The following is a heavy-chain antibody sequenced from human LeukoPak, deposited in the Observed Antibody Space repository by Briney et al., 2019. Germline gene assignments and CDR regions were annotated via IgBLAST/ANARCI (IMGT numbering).Heavy chain of an antibody. J-gene: IGHJ4*02. Sequence: GGSLRPSCTASGFTFDDYAMHWVRQAPGKGLEWVSGISWNSGSIGYADSVKGRFTISRDNAKNSLYLQMNSLRAEDTALYYCAKDILKEGWLQTTGPFDYWGQGTLVTVSS. CDR1: GFTFDDYA. CDR2: ISWNSGSI. CDR3: AKDILKEGWLQTTGPFDY. V-gene: IGHV3-9*01. D-gene: IGHD5-24*01.